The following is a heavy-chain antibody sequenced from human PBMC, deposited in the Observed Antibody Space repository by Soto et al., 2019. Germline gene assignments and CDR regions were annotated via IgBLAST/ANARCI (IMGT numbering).Heavy chain of an antibody. V-gene: IGHV4-39*01. CDR3: ARAEGYCSGGSCRTNWFDP. CDR2: IYYSGST. D-gene: IGHD2-15*01. CDR1: GGSISSSSYY. Sequence: QLQLQESGPGLVKPSETLSLTCTVSGGSISSSSYYWGWIRQPPGKGLEWIGSIYYSGSTYYNPSIKSRVTISVDTSKNQFSLKLSSVTAADTAVYYCARAEGYCSGGSCRTNWFDPWGQGTLVTVSS. J-gene: IGHJ5*02.